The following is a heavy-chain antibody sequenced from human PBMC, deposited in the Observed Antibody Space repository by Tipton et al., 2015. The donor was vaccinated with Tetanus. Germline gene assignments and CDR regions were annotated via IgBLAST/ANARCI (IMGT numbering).Heavy chain of an antibody. J-gene: IGHJ4*02. D-gene: IGHD3-22*01. CDR1: GASMTSSYYY. CDR2: IYHTGAA. V-gene: IGHV4-31*03. CDR3: ARDSYYSSRWSFADY. Sequence: TLSLTCSVSGASMTSSYYYWGWIRQPPGKGLEWIGYIYHTGAAHYNPSLKSRVTLSVDMSKNQFFLKMISMTAADTAVYFCARDSYYSSRWSFADYWGQGTLVTVSS.